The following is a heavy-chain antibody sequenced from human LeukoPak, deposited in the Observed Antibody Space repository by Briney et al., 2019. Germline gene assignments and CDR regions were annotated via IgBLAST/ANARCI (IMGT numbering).Heavy chain of an antibody. Sequence: GGSLRLSCAASGFTFSSYGMHWVRQAPGKGLEWVAFIRYDGSNKYYADSVRGRFTISRDNSKNTLYLQMNSLRAEDTAVYYCAKDSGYYGSGSYPLYYYYYYYMDVWGKGTTVTISS. CDR3: AKDSGYYGSGSYPLYYYYYYYMDV. CDR2: IRYDGSNK. D-gene: IGHD3-10*01. V-gene: IGHV3-30*02. CDR1: GFTFSSYG. J-gene: IGHJ6*03.